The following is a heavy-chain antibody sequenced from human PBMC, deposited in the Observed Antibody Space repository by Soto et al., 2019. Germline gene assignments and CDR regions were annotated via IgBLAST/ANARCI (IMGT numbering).Heavy chain of an antibody. CDR3: AREEPGLNGMDF. V-gene: IGHV1-69*13. CDR1: GGTFSSYA. J-gene: IGHJ6*02. D-gene: IGHD1-26*01. CDR2: IIPIFGTA. Sequence: SSVKVSCKASGGTFSSYAISWVRQAPGQGLEWMGGIIPIFGTANYAQKFQGRVTITADESTSTAYMERSSLRSEDTAVYYCAREEPGLNGMDFWGQGTMVSVSS.